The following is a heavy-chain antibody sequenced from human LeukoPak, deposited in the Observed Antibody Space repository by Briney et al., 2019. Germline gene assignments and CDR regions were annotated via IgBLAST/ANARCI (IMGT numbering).Heavy chain of an antibody. V-gene: IGHV3-53*01. Sequence: PGGSLRLSCGASGFNVSSNYMTWVRQAPGKGLEWDSVIYSGGSTYYADSVKGRFTISRDNSKNMLYLQMNSLRAEDTAVYYCGKDKWQIGRSAFDMGGQGTKVTVSS. CDR2: IYSGGST. CDR1: GFNVSSNY. D-gene: IGHD1-26*01. CDR3: GKDKWQIGRSAFDM. J-gene: IGHJ3*02.